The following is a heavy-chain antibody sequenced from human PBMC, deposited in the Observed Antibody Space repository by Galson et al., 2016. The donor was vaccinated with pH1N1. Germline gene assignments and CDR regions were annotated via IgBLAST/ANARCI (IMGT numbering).Heavy chain of an antibody. CDR2: VSYDGSNK. Sequence: SLRLSCAASGFTFSDYPMHWVRQTPGKGLECVALVSYDGSNKYYADSVKGRFTISRDNSKNTLYLQMNSPRAEDTAVYYCARDPGYYGLGDPFDMWGQGTMVTVSS. V-gene: IGHV3-30-3*01. CDR3: ARDPGYYGLGDPFDM. CDR1: GFTFSDYP. J-gene: IGHJ3*02. D-gene: IGHD3-3*01.